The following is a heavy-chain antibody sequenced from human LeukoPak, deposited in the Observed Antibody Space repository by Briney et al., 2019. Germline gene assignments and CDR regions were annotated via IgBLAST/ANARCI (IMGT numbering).Heavy chain of an antibody. D-gene: IGHD4-17*01. J-gene: IGHJ4*02. CDR2: ISYDGSNK. V-gene: IGHV3-30*18. Sequence: PGGSLRLSCAASGFTFSSYGMHWDRQAPGKGLEWVAVISYDGSNKYYADSGKGRFTISRDNSKNTLYLQMNSLRAEDTAVYYCAKDTGGYGDLTCVYWGQGTLVTVSS. CDR3: AKDTGGYGDLTCVY. CDR1: GFTFSSYG.